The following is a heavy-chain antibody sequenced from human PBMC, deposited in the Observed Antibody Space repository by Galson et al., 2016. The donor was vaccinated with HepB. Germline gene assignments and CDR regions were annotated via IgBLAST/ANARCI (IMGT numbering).Heavy chain of an antibody. D-gene: IGHD1-26*01. CDR3: ARASWEFPSNFDH. CDR2: IIPILGTA. Sequence: SVKVSCKASGVTLSSNAVSWVRQAPGQGLELMGGIIPILGTATHAQKFQGRVTITADESTRTAYMELSSLRSEDTAVDYCARASWEFPSNFDHWGQGTLVTVSS. CDR1: GVTLSSNA. J-gene: IGHJ4*02. V-gene: IGHV1-69*13.